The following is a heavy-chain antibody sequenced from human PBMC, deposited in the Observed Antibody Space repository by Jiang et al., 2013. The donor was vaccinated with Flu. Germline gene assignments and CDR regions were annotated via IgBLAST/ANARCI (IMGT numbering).Heavy chain of an antibody. CDR2: ISYDGKNQ. Sequence: VQLVESGGGVVQPGRSLRLSCAASGFTFSSYAMHWVRQAPGKGLEWVGVISYDGKNQYNADSVKGRFSISRDNSRNTLSLQMNSLRAEDAAVYYCAREIDCRIISCYNAFDIWGQGQWSPSLQ. V-gene: IGHV3-30*04. J-gene: IGHJ3*02. D-gene: IGHD2-2*02. CDR1: GFTFSSYA. CDR3: AREIDCRIISCYNAFDI.